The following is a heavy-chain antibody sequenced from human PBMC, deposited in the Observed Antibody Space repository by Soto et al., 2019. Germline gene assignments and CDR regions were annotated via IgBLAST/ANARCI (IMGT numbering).Heavy chain of an antibody. Sequence: QITLQESAPVLVRPTETLTLTCTYSGFSLSTSGVGVGWVRQSPGKALEWLAVIYWDDDKRYMPSLQNRLTIRKNTQKNRVLLARANRPLMATGIFYFARRLRQWGNSWECVPFDIWGNGTVAAVS. J-gene: IGHJ3*02. V-gene: IGHV2-5*02. CDR1: GFSLSTSGVG. CDR3: ARRLRQWGNSWECVPFDI. D-gene: IGHD1-26*01. CDR2: IYWDDDK.